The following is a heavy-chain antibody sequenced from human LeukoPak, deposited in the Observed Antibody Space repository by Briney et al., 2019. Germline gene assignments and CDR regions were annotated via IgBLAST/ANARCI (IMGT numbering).Heavy chain of an antibody. CDR3: VTGALWFGDGRC. V-gene: IGHV3-74*01. Sequence: GGSLRLSCAASGFTFSSYWMHWVRQAPGKGLVWVSRVNSDGRSTDYADSVRGRFTISRDNAENTVFLQMNSLRAEDTAVYYCVTGALWFGDGRCWGQGTLVTVSS. D-gene: IGHD3-10*01. CDR2: VNSDGRST. CDR1: GFTFSSYW. J-gene: IGHJ4*02.